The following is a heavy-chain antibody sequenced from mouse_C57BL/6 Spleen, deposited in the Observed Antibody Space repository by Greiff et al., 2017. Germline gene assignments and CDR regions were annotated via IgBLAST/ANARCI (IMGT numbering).Heavy chain of an antibody. V-gene: IGHV1-82*01. CDR3: ARYYSSSYGGDCDV. J-gene: IGHJ1*03. D-gene: IGHD1-1*01. CDR2: IYPGDGDT. Sequence: VQLQQPGPELVKPGASVKISCKASGYAFSSFWLNWVKQRPGKGLEWIGRIYPGDGDTNYNGKFKGQATLTADKSSSTAYMQLSSLTSKDSAVYVCARYYSSSYGGDCDVWGTGTTVTVSA. CDR1: GYAFSSFW.